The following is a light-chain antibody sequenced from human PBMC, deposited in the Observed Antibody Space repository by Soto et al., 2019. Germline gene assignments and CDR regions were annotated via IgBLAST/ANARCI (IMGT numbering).Light chain of an antibody. V-gene: IGKV3D-20*02. J-gene: IGKJ5*01. CDR1: QSVTSSF. Sequence: DIVLTQSPGTLSLSPGERATLSCRCSQSVTSSFLAWYQQQPGPAPRLLIYDASNRATGIPARFSGSGSWTDFTRTISSLEPEEFAVYYCQQRSNWPREITLCQGTRLEIK. CDR3: QQRSNWPREIT. CDR2: DAS.